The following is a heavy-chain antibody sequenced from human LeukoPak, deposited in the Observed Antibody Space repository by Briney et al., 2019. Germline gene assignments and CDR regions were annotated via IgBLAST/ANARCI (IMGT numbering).Heavy chain of an antibody. CDR2: INHSGST. CDR3: ARGRGFDP. J-gene: IGHJ5*02. Sequence: PSETLSLTCAVYGGSFSGYYWSWIRQPPGKGLEWIGEINHSGSTNYNPSLKSRVTISVDTSKNQFSLKLSSVTAADTAVYYCARGRGFDPWGQGTLVTVSS. CDR1: GGSFSGYY. V-gene: IGHV4-34*01.